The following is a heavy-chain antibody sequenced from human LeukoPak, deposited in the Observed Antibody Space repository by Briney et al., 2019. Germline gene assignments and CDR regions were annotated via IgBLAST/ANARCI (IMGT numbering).Heavy chain of an antibody. J-gene: IGHJ4*02. CDR3: ARQAGYCSSTSCYTRNYYFDY. V-gene: IGHV5-51*01. Sequence: GESLKISCKGSGYSFTSYWIGWVRQMPGKGLEWMGIIYPGDSDTRYSPSFQGQVTISVDKSISTAYLQWSSLKASDTAMYYCARQAGYCSSTSCYTRNYYFDYWGRGTLVTVSS. CDR2: IYPGDSDT. D-gene: IGHD2-2*02. CDR1: GYSFTSYW.